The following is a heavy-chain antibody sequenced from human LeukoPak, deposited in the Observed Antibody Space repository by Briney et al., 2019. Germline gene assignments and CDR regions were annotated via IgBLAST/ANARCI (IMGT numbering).Heavy chain of an antibody. V-gene: IGHV1-18*04. Sequence: ASVKVSCKASGYTLTSYGISWVRQAPGQGLEWMGWISAYNGNTNYAQKLQGRVTMTTDTSTSTAYMELRSLRSDDTAVYYCATTFIAADAFDIWGQGTMVTVSS. D-gene: IGHD6-25*01. CDR1: GYTLTSYG. CDR3: ATTFIAADAFDI. CDR2: ISAYNGNT. J-gene: IGHJ3*02.